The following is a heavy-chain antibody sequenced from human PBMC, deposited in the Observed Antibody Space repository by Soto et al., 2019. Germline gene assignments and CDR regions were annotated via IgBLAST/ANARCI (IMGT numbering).Heavy chain of an antibody. CDR1: VDSITTYY. D-gene: IGHD6-13*01. Sequence: SETLSLTCTVSVDSITTYYWSWIRQPAGKGLEWIGRIDASGNTNYNPSLNSRVTMSIDTSKKQFSLKLTSVTAADTAIYYCARYSDNWFQTEGMDVWGQGTTVTVSS. V-gene: IGHV4-4*07. CDR3: ARYSDNWFQTEGMDV. J-gene: IGHJ6*02. CDR2: IDASGNT.